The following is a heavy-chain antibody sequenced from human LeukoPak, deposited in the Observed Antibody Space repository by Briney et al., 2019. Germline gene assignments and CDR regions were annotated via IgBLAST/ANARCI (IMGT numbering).Heavy chain of an antibody. CDR1: GFTFNDYG. V-gene: IGHV3-20*04. D-gene: IGHD3-22*01. CDR2: INWNGGRT. Sequence: PGGSLRLSCAASGFTFNDYGTSWVRQAPGKGLEWVSGINWNGGRTGYADSMKGRFIISRDNAKNSLYLQVNSLRAEDTALYYCARNFGGGDSSGPYYWGQGTLVTVSS. CDR3: ARNFGGGDSSGPYY. J-gene: IGHJ4*02.